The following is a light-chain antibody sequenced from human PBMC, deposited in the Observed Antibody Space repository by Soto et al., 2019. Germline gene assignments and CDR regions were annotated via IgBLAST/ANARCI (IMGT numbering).Light chain of an antibody. Sequence: EIVLTQSPGTLSLSPGERATLSCRASQSVSSSYLAWYQQKPGQAPRLLIYGASSRATGIPDRFSGSGSGTDFTLTISRLEPDDFALYYCQQYGSSLLTFGAGTKVEIK. CDR3: QQYGSSLLT. CDR1: QSVSSSY. V-gene: IGKV3-20*01. CDR2: GAS. J-gene: IGKJ4*01.